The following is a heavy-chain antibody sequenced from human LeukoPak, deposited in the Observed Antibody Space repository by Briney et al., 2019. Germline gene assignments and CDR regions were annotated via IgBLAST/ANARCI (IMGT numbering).Heavy chain of an antibody. CDR2: ISYDGSNK. J-gene: IGHJ4*02. D-gene: IGHD2-15*01. Sequence: PGGSLRLSCAASGFTFSSYAMHWVRQAPGKGLEWVAVISYDGSNKYYADSVKGRFTISRDNSKNTLYLQINSLRAEDPAVYYCAGSDRDCSGGSCYSVFDYWGQGTLVTVSS. V-gene: IGHV3-30-3*01. CDR1: GFTFSSYA. CDR3: AGSDRDCSGGSCYSVFDY.